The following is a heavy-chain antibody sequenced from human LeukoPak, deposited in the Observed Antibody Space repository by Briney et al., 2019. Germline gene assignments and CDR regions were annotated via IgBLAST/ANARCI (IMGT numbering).Heavy chain of an antibody. CDR3: ARVKSWGSNYFDY. CDR1: GYTFTGYY. D-gene: IGHD7-27*01. Sequence: GASVKVSCEASGYTFTGYYMHWVRQAPGQGLEWMGRINPNSGGTNYAQKFQGRVTMTRDTSISTAYMELSRLRSDDTAVYYCARVKSWGSNYFDYWGQGTLVTVSS. CDR2: INPNSGGT. V-gene: IGHV1-2*06. J-gene: IGHJ4*02.